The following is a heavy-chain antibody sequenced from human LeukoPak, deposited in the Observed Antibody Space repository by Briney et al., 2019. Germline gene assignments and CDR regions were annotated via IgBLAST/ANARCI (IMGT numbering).Heavy chain of an antibody. J-gene: IGHJ6*04. CDR2: INHSGST. D-gene: IGHD2-2*01. Sequence: SETLSLTCAVYGGSFSGYYWSWIRQPPGKGLEWIGEINHSGSTNYNPSLKSRVTISVDTSKNQFSLKLSSVTAADTAVYYCARGRCSSTSCYVYYYYYGMDVWGKGTTVTVSS. V-gene: IGHV4-34*01. CDR3: ARGRCSSTSCYVYYYYYGMDV. CDR1: GGSFSGYY.